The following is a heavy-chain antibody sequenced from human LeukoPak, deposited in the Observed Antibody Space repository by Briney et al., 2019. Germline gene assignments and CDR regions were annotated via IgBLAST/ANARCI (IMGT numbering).Heavy chain of an antibody. D-gene: IGHD2-2*01. CDR2: INPNSGGT. CDR1: GYTFTSYG. Sequence: ASVKVSCKASGYTFTSYGISWVRQAPGQGLEWMGWINPNSGGTNYAQKFQGRVTMTRDTSISTAYMELSRLRSDDTAVYYCARVKARSVVLGDYWGQGTLVTVSS. CDR3: ARVKARSVVLGDY. V-gene: IGHV1-2*02. J-gene: IGHJ4*02.